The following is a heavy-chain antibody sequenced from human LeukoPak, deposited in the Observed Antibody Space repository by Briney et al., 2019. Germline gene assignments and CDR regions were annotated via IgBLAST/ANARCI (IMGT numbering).Heavy chain of an antibody. J-gene: IGHJ6*02. D-gene: IGHD2-15*01. V-gene: IGHV4-59*01. CDR2: IYYSGST. CDR3: ARDCSGGSCYLYGMDV. Sequence: SETLSLTCTVSGGSISSYYWSWIRQPPGKGLEWIGYIYYSGSTNYNPSLKSRVTISVDTSKNQFSLKLSSVTAADTAVYYCARDCSGGSCYLYGMDVWGQGTTVTVSS. CDR1: GGSISSYY.